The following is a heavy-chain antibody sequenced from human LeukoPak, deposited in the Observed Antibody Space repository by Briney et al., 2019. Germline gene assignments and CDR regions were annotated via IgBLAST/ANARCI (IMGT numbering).Heavy chain of an antibody. D-gene: IGHD3-10*01. CDR1: GGSISSYY. V-gene: IGHV4-59*12. CDR3: ARTYYYGSGSYYQPDAFDI. J-gene: IGHJ3*02. CDR2: IYHSGST. Sequence: PSETLSLTCTVSGGSISSYYWSWIRQPPGKGLEWIGYIYHSGSTYYNPSLKSRVTISVDRSKNQFSLKLSSVTAADTAVYYCARTYYYGSGSYYQPDAFDIWGQGTMVTVSS.